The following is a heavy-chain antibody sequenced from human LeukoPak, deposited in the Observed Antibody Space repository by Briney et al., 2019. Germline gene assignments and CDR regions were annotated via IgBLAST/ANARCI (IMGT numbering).Heavy chain of an antibody. CDR3: ARGDRAYDRRYYYYYMDV. D-gene: IGHD5-18*01. CDR2: IIPIFGTA. CDR1: GGTFSSYA. J-gene: IGHJ6*03. V-gene: IGHV1-69*13. Sequence: SVKVSCKASGGTFSSYAISWVRQAPGQGLEWMRGIIPIFGTANYAQKFQGRVTITADESTSTAYMELSCLRSDDTAVYYCARGDRAYDRRYYYYYMDVWGKGTTVTVSS.